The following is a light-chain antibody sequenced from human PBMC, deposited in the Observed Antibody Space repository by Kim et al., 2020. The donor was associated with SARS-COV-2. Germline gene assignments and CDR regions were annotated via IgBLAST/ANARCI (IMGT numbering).Light chain of an antibody. CDR1: KLGDQC. CDR2: QDR. J-gene: IGLJ2*01. V-gene: IGLV3-1*01. Sequence: ASPGQTASLPCSGDKLGDQCACWYQPRPAQSPVLVIYQDRKRPSGIPERFSCSNSGNTATLTISGTQAMDEADYYCQAWDSSTVVFGGGTQLTVL. CDR3: QAWDSSTVV.